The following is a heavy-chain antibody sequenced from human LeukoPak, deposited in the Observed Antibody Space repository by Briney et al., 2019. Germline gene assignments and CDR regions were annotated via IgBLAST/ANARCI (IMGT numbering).Heavy chain of an antibody. CDR2: ISYDGSNK. Sequence: PGGSLRLSCAASGFTFSSYATHWVRQAPGKGLEWVAVISYDGSNKYYADSVKGRFTISRDNSKNSLYLQMNSLRAEDTAIYYCGRDFVGESGAGGPWGQGTLITVSS. J-gene: IGHJ5*02. CDR3: GRDFVGESGAGGP. V-gene: IGHV3-30*04. CDR1: GFTFSSYA. D-gene: IGHD3-10*01.